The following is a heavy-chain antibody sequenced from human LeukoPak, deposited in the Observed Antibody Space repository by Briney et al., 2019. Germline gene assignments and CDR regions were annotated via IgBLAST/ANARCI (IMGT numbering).Heavy chain of an antibody. J-gene: IGHJ4*02. CDR3: ARHGSYSLAF. CDR1: GGSTSSGGY. Sequence: SGTLSLTCAVSGGSTSSGGYWSWLRQPPGKGLEWIGQIYYIGSTNYNPSLESRVIMSLDKSTNQLSLRFNSVTAADTAVYYCARHGSYSLAFWGQGALVTVSS. D-gene: IGHD1-26*01. V-gene: IGHV4-4*02. CDR2: IYYIGST.